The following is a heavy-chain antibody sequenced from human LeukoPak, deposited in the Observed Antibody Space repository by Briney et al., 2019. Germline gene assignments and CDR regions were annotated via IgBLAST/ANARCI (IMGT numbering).Heavy chain of an antibody. D-gene: IGHD3-9*01. CDR2: INHSGST. Sequence: SETLSLTCAVYGGSFSGYYWSWIRQPPGKGLEWIGEINHSGSTNYNPSLKSRVTISVDTSKNQFSLKLSSVTAADTAVYYCARPHYDILTGSSGHFDYWGQGTLVTVSS. V-gene: IGHV4-34*01. CDR3: ARPHYDILTGSSGHFDY. CDR1: GGSFSGYY. J-gene: IGHJ4*02.